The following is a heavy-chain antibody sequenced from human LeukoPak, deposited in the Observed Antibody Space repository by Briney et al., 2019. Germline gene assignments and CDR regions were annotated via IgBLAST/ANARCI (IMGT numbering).Heavy chain of an antibody. V-gene: IGHV3-23*01. D-gene: IGHD3-10*01. CDR1: GFTFSSYA. CDR3: ANSYGSGSYYKNFDF. J-gene: IGHJ4*02. Sequence: PGGSLRLSRAASGFTFSSYAMSWVRQAPGKGLEWVSAIIGSGGSTYYADSVKGRFPLSRHNSKNTLYLQMNSLRAEDTAVYYCANSYGSGSYYKNFDFWGQGTLVTVSS. CDR2: IIGSGGST.